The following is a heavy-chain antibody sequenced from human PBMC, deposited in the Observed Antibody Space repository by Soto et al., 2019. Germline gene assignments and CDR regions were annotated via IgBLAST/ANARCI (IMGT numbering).Heavy chain of an antibody. CDR1: GGSISSYY. Sequence: SETLSLTCTVSGGSISSYYWSWIRQPPGKGLEWIGYIYYSGSTNYNPSLKSRVTISVDTSKNQFSLKLSSVTAADTAVYYCAREEYYYDSSGSRAFDYWGQGTLVTVSS. D-gene: IGHD3-22*01. V-gene: IGHV4-59*01. CDR3: AREEYYYDSSGSRAFDY. J-gene: IGHJ4*02. CDR2: IYYSGST.